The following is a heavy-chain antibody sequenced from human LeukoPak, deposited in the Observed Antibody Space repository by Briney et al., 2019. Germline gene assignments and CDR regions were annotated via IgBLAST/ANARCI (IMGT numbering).Heavy chain of an antibody. J-gene: IGHJ4*02. D-gene: IGHD3-22*01. CDR3: ARDSSGYSYYFDY. CDR1: GYTFTSYD. CDR2: LNPNSGNT. Sequence: GASVTVSCKASGYTFTSYDINWVRQAPGQGLEWMGWLNPNSGNTGFAQKFQGRVTMTRNTSISTAYIELSSLRSEDTAVYYCARDSSGYSYYFDYWGQGTLVSVSS. V-gene: IGHV1-8*01.